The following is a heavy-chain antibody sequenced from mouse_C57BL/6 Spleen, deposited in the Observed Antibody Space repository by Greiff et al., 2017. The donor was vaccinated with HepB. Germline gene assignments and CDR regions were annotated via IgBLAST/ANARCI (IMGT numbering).Heavy chain of an antibody. J-gene: IGHJ3*01. V-gene: IGHV2-6*01. D-gene: IGHD2-1*01. CDR2: IWGVGST. CDR3: ATLYWGFAY. CDR1: GFSLTSYG. Sequence: VQLQQSGPGLVAPSQSLSITCTVSGFSLTSYGVDWVRQSPGKGLEWLGVIWGVGSTNYNSALKSRLSISKDNSKSQVFLKMNSLQTDDTAMYYCATLYWGFAYWGQGTLVTVSA.